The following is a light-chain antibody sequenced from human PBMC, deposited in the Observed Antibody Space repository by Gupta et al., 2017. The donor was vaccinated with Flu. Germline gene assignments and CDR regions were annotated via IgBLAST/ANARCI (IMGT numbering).Light chain of an antibody. Sequence: SFELTQAPAVSVALGQTVRITCQGDSLRNYYASWYQQKPGQAPVLVIYGKNNRPSGIPDRFSGSSSGNTASLTITGAQAEDEADYYCNSRDSSGHLRVFGGGTKLTVL. V-gene: IGLV3-19*01. J-gene: IGLJ3*02. CDR2: GKN. CDR3: NSRDSSGHLRV. CDR1: SLRNYY.